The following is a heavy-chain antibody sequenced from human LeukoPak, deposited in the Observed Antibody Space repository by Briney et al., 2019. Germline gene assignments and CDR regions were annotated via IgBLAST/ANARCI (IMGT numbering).Heavy chain of an antibody. Sequence: PGGSLRLSCAASGFTFSSYWMSWVRQAPGKGLEWVANIKQDGSGKYYVDSVKGRFTISRDNAKNSLYLQMNSLRAEDTAVYYCARDLRIGYCSSTSCYNQTNYFDYWGQGTLVTVSS. CDR1: GFTFSSYW. V-gene: IGHV3-7*01. CDR3: ARDLRIGYCSSTSCYNQTNYFDY. D-gene: IGHD2-2*02. CDR2: IKQDGSGK. J-gene: IGHJ4*02.